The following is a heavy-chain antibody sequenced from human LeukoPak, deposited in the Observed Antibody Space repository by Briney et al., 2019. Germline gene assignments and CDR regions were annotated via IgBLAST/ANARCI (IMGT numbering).Heavy chain of an antibody. D-gene: IGHD3-22*01. CDR3: AKSYYYDSSGVLIGTAFDS. V-gene: IGHV3-23*01. CDR1: GFTFSSYA. J-gene: IGHJ4*02. Sequence: GGSLRLSCAGSGFTFSSYAMSWVRQAPVKGLERVSAISGNGDNKHYADSVKGRFTISRDNSKNTLYLQMNSLRAEDTAVYYCAKSYYYDSSGVLIGTAFDSWGQGTLVTVSS. CDR2: ISGNGDNK.